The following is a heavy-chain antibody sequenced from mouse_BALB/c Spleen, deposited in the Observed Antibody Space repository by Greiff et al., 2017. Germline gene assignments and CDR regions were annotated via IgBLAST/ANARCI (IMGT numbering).Heavy chain of an antibody. CDR3: ARDGYYYLDY. J-gene: IGHJ2*01. CDR1: GFTFSSYG. Sequence: EVKLMESGGGLVQPGGSLKLSCAASGFTFSSYGMSWVRQTPDKRLELVATINSNGGSTYYPDSVKGRFTISRDNAKNTLYLQMSSLKSEDTAMYYCARDGYYYLDYWGQGTTLTVSS. V-gene: IGHV5-6-3*01. D-gene: IGHD2-3*01. CDR2: INSNGGST.